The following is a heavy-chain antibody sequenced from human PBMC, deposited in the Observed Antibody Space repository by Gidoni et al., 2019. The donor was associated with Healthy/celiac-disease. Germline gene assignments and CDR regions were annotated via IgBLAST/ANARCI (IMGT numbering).Heavy chain of an antibody. V-gene: IGHV3-13*01. D-gene: IGHD4-17*01. CDR2: IGTAGDT. CDR1: AFNFSSYD. J-gene: IGHJ3*02. CDR3: ARGGFSYGGNSVNPEGAFDI. Sequence: VQLVGSEGGLVPPGGSLRLSCAAAAFNFSSYDMHWVRQAPGKGLEWVSAIGTAGDTYYPGSVKGRFTIARENAKNSLYLQMNSLRAGDTAVYYCARGGFSYGGNSVNPEGAFDIWGQGTMVTVSS.